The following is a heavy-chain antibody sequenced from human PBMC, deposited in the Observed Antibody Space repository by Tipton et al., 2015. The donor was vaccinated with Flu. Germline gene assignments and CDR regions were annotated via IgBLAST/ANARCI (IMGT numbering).Heavy chain of an antibody. CDR1: GFTFSSYA. CDR3: VKDLSAVGTFDS. Sequence: SLRLSCAASGFTFSSYAMSWVRQTPGRGLEWVAALTGTGTTTYYADSVKGRFTISRDNSDNTLYLQMNNLGAEDAAMYYCVKDLSAVGTFDSWGRGTLVTVSS. J-gene: IGHJ4*02. V-gene: IGHV3-23*01. CDR2: LTGTGTTT. D-gene: IGHD6-13*01.